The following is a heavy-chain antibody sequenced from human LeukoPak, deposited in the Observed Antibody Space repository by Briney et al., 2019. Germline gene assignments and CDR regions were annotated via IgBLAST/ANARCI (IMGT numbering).Heavy chain of an antibody. CDR2: INSDGSTT. CDR1: GFTFSTYW. CDR3: ARIKSVPGSEGS. Sequence: GGSLRLSCAASGFTFSTYWMHWVRQSPGKGLVWVSRINSDGSTTNYADSVKGRFTISRDNAKNTLYLQMNSLRAEDTALYYCARIKSVPGSEGSRGQGTLVTVSS. D-gene: IGHD6-19*01. V-gene: IGHV3-74*01. J-gene: IGHJ4*02.